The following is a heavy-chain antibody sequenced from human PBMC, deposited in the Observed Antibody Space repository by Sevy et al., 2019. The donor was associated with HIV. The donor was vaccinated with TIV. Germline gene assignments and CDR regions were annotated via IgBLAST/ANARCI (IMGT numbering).Heavy chain of an antibody. CDR1: GGSISSGDYY. V-gene: IGHV4-30-4*01. Sequence: SETLSLTCTVSGGSISSGDYYWSWIRQPPGKGLEWIGYIYYSGSTYYNPFLKSRFTISVDTSKNKFSLMLSSVTAADTAVYYCARDMGYYYGSGSYRASYYGMDVWGQGTTVTVSS. J-gene: IGHJ6*02. D-gene: IGHD3-10*01. CDR2: IYYSGST. CDR3: ARDMGYYYGSGSYRASYYGMDV.